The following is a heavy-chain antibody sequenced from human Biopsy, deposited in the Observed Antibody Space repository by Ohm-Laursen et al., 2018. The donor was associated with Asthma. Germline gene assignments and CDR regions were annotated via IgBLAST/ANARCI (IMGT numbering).Heavy chain of an antibody. D-gene: IGHD6-13*01. CDR1: GFTFGNFW. J-gene: IGHJ4*02. CDR3: LRDTLGYYFDI. CDR2: ITFDGSTQ. Sequence: SLRLSCTASGFTFGNFWMSWGRQAPGKGLEWVAVITFDGSTQHYGDSVKGRFTISRDNSKNMLFLQMNSLRAEDTAVYYCLRDTLGYYFDIWGQGTQVTVSS. V-gene: IGHV3-30-3*01.